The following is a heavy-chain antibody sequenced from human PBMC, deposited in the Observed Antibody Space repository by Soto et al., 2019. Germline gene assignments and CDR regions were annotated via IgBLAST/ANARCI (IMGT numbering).Heavy chain of an antibody. V-gene: IGHV3-74*01. CDR2: INSDGSST. CDR1: GFTFSSYW. D-gene: IGHD1-7*01. CDR3: ARDPRLYGITGTHFDY. J-gene: IGHJ4*02. Sequence: PGGSLRLSCAASGFTFSSYWMHWVRQAPGKGLVWVSRINSDGSSTSYADSVKGRFTISRDNAKNTLYLQMNSLRAEDTAVYYCARDPRLYGITGTHFDYWGQGTLVTVSS.